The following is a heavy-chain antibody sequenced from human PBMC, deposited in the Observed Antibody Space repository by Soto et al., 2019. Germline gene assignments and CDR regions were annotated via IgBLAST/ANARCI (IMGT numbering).Heavy chain of an antibody. V-gene: IGHV1-18*01. CDR3: ARDPGFGFGYSYAFAMDV. Sequence: GASVKVSCKASGYTFSNYGISWVRQGPGQGLEWMGWISGYNGNTHYEEKVQDRIKMTTDTSTSTTYMELRSLRSDDTAVHFCARDPGFGFGYSYAFAMDVWGQGTTVTVSS. CDR2: ISGYNGNT. CDR1: GYTFSNYG. J-gene: IGHJ6*02. D-gene: IGHD5-18*01.